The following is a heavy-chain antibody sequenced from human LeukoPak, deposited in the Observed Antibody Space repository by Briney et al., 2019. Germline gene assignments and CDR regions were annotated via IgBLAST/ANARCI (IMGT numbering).Heavy chain of an antibody. V-gene: IGHV3-48*03. CDR1: GFDLNTYE. CDR2: ITISGHTK. CDR3: ARGDPHADL. Sequence: PGGSLRLSCAASGFDLNTYEMNCVRQAPGKGLEWIADITISGHTKNYADSVKGRFTISRDNAGTSLYLQMNSLRVEDTGVYYCARGDPHADLWGQGTLVTVSP. J-gene: IGHJ5*02.